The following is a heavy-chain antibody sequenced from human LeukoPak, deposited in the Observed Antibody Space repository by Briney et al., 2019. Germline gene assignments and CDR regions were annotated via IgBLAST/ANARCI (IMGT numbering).Heavy chain of an antibody. CDR2: IYYSGST. CDR3: ARGLYYDSSGYTDAFDI. J-gene: IGHJ3*02. CDR1: VGAICSSSYY. Sequence: PSETLSLSCAVSVGAICSSSYYSGCVRHQAGKGREWIGYIYYSGSTYYNTSPKSRVTISVDTSKNQCSLKLSSVTAAGTAVYYCARGLYYDSSGYTDAFDIWGQGTMVTVSS. V-gene: IGHV4-31*02. D-gene: IGHD3-22*01.